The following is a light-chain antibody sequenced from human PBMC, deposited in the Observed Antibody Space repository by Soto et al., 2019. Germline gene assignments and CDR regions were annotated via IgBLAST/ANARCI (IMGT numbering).Light chain of an antibody. V-gene: IGKV2-28*01. CDR3: IQDLQTPPDT. Sequence: DIVMTQSPLSLPVTPVEPASISCRASQSLLHSNGYNYLDWYLQKPGQSPQLLIYLGSNRASGVPDRFSGSGSGTDFTLKISRVEAEDVRVYSCIQDLQTPPDTFGQGTKLEI. CDR2: LGS. CDR1: QSLLHSNGYNY. J-gene: IGKJ2*01.